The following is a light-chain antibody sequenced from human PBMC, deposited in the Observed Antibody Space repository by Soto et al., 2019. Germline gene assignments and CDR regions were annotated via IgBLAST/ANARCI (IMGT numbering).Light chain of an antibody. CDR1: SSDVGGYNY. Sequence: QSVLTQPASVSGSPGQSITISCTGTSSDVGGYNYVSWYQQHPGKAPKFMIYEVSNRPSGVSSRFSGSKSGNTASLTISGLQAEDEADYYCSSYTGSNIVFGGGTKLTV. CDR2: EVS. V-gene: IGLV2-14*01. CDR3: SSYTGSNIV. J-gene: IGLJ3*02.